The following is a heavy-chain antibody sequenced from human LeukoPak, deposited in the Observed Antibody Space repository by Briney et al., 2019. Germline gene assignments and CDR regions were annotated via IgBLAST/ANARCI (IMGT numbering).Heavy chain of an antibody. CDR3: ARVGAAPSWFDP. J-gene: IGHJ5*02. CDR2: ITPSSGAT. Sequence: ASVKVSCKTSGYTFTAYNIHWVRQAPGQGLEWMGWITPSSGATNYAQQLQGRITMTRDTSISTAYMELSRLRSDDTAVYYCARVGAAPSWFDPWGQGTLVTVSS. V-gene: IGHV1-2*02. CDR1: GYTFTAYN. D-gene: IGHD3-10*01.